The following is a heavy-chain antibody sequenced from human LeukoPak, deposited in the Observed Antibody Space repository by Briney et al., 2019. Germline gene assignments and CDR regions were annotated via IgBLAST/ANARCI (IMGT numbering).Heavy chain of an antibody. Sequence: GGSLRLSCAASGFTFSRYAMSWVRQAPGKGLEWVSAISGSGGSTYYADSVKGRFTISRDNSKKTLYLQMNSLRAEDTAVYYCAKRGDYYYFDCWGQGTLVTVSS. D-gene: IGHD4-17*01. J-gene: IGHJ4*02. V-gene: IGHV3-23*01. CDR2: ISGSGGST. CDR3: AKRGDYYYFDC. CDR1: GFTFSRYA.